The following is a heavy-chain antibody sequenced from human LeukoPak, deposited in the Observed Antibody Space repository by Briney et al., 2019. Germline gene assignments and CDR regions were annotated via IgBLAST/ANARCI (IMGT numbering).Heavy chain of an antibody. CDR3: ARDALMRSGAFDI. V-gene: IGHV4-59*12. CDR2: IYFTGST. D-gene: IGHD3-3*01. Sequence: SETLSLTCTVSGGSISNYYWSWIRQPPGKGLEWIGYIYFTGSTNYNPSLKSRVAILVDTSKNQFSLKLSPVTAADTAVYYCARDALMRSGAFDIWGQGTMVTVSS. CDR1: GGSISNYY. J-gene: IGHJ3*02.